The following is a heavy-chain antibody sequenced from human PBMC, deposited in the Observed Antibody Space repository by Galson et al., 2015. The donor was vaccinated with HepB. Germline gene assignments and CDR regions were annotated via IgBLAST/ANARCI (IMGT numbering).Heavy chain of an antibody. D-gene: IGHD6-13*01. CDR2: INPNSGGA. CDR3: ARVEVAAAGDY. J-gene: IGHJ4*02. V-gene: IGHV1-2*06. CDR1: GYTFSNYG. Sequence: SVKVSCKASGYTFSNYGINWVRQAPGQGLEWMGRINPNSGGANYAQKFQGRVTMTRDTSISTAYMELSRLTSDDTAVYYCARVEVAAAGDYWGQGTLVTVSS.